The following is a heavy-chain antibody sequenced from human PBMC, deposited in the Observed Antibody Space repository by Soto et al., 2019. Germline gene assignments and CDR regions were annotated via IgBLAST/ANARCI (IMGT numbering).Heavy chain of an antibody. D-gene: IGHD3-10*01. CDR2: IHYTGST. J-gene: IGHJ6*02. CDR1: GGSISSYY. V-gene: IGHV4-59*01. Sequence: SETLSLTCTVSGGSISSYYWTWIRQAPGKGLEWIGYIHYTGSTHSNPSLQSRVTISVDTSKNQFSLKLSSVTAADTGIYYCARARITMVREVIKYNMDVWGQGTTVTVSS. CDR3: ARARITMVREVIKYNMDV.